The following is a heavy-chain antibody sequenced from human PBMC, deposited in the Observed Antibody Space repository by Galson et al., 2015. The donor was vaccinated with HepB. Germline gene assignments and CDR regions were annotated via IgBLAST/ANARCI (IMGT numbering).Heavy chain of an antibody. CDR2: INPSGGST. CDR3: ARDTHSYGLDY. CDR1: GYTFTSYY. V-gene: IGHV1-46*01. J-gene: IGHJ4*02. Sequence: SCKASGYTFTSYYMHWVRQAPGQGLEWMGIINPSGGSTNHAQKFQGRVTMTRDTSTSTIYMELRSLRSEDTAVYYCARDTHSYGLDYWGQGTLVTVSS. D-gene: IGHD5-18*01.